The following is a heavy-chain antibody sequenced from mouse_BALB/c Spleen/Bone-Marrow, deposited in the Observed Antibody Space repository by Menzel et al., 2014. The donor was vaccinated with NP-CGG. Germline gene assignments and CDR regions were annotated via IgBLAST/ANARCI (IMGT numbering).Heavy chain of an antibody. CDR3: AYYRYDYYAMDY. CDR2: ISYSGST. CDR1: GYSITSDYA. V-gene: IGHV3-2*02. D-gene: IGHD2-14*01. J-gene: IGHJ4*01. Sequence: EVKLMESGPGLVKPSQSLSLPCTVTGYSITSDYAWNWIRQFPGNKLEWMGYISYSGSTSYNPSLKSRISTTRDTSKNQFFLQLNSVTTEDTATYYCAYYRYDYYAMDYWGQGTSVTVSS.